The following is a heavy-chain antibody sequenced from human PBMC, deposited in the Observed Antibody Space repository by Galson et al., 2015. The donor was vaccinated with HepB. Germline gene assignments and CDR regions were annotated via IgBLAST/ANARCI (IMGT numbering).Heavy chain of an antibody. CDR1: GGSISSSSYY. J-gene: IGHJ6*02. V-gene: IGHV4-61*02. D-gene: IGHD3-22*01. CDR2: IYTSGST. Sequence: TLSLTCTVSGGSISSSSYYWSWIRQPAGKGLEWIGRIYTSGSTNYNPSLKSRVTISVDTSKNQFSLKLSSVTAADTAVYYCATDHPYYDYYYYYGMDVWGQGTTVTVSS. CDR3: ATDHPYYDYYYYYGMDV.